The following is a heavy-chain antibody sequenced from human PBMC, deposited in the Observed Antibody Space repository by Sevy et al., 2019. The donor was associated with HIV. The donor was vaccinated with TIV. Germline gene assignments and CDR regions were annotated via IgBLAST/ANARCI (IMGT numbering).Heavy chain of an antibody. CDR3: TTPSRSIVGAPDAFDI. Sequence: GGSLRLSCAASGFTFSNAWMSWVRQAPGKGLEWVGRIKSKTDDGTTVYAAPVKGRFTISRDDSKNTLYLQMNSLKTEDTAVYYCTTPSRSIVGAPDAFDIWGQGTMVTVSS. D-gene: IGHD1-26*01. CDR1: GFTFSNAW. J-gene: IGHJ3*02. V-gene: IGHV3-15*01. CDR2: IKSKTDDGTT.